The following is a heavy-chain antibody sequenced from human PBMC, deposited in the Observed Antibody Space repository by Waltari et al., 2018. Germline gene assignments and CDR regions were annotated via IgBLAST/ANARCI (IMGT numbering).Heavy chain of an antibody. CDR2: IIPIFGTA. CDR1: GGTFSSYA. CDR3: ARVIDPFCGGDCYKAGAFDI. V-gene: IGHV1-69*13. D-gene: IGHD2-21*01. J-gene: IGHJ3*02. Sequence: QVQLVQSGAEVKKPGSSVKVSCKASGGTFSSYAISWVRQAPGQGLEWMGRIIPIFGTANYAQKFQGRVTITADKSTSTAYMELSSLRSEDTAVYYCARVIDPFCGGDCYKAGAFDIWGQGTMVTVSS.